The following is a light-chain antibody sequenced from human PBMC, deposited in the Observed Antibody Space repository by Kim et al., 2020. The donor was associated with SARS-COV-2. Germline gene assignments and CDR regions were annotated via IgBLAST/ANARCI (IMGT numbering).Light chain of an antibody. J-gene: IGKJ2*01. CDR2: AAS. CDR3: QQLNSYRYT. V-gene: IGKV1-9*01. CDR1: QGISSY. Sequence: IQLTQSPSSLSASVGDRVTITCRASQGISSYLAWYQQKPGKAPKLLIYAASTSQSGVPSRFSGSGSGTDFTLTISSLQPEDFATYYCQQLNSYRYTFGQGTKLEI.